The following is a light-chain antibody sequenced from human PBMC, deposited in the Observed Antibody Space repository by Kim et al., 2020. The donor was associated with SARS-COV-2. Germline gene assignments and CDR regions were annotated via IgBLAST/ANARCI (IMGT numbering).Light chain of an antibody. CDR3: QQYSIYSYT. Sequence: DIQMTQSPSTLSAFVGDRVTITCRASQSVDSWLAWYQHKPGKAPKLLLYKASILESGVPSGFSGSGSGTEFTLTISSLQPDDFGTYYCQQYSIYSYTFGQGTKLEI. CDR2: KAS. V-gene: IGKV1-5*03. J-gene: IGKJ2*01. CDR1: QSVDSW.